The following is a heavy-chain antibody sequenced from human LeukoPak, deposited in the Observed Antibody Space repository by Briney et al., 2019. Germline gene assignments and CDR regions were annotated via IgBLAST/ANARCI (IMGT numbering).Heavy chain of an antibody. CDR3: AADLRFLEWPDS. D-gene: IGHD3-3*01. Sequence: ASVKVSCKASGYTFTAYYMHWVRQAPGQGLEWMGWINPNNGDTNYAQKFRGRVTMTRDTSISTTYMELSRLRSDDTAVYYCAADLRFLEWPDSWGQGTLVTVSS. CDR2: INPNNGDT. CDR1: GYTFTAYY. V-gene: IGHV1-2*02. J-gene: IGHJ5*01.